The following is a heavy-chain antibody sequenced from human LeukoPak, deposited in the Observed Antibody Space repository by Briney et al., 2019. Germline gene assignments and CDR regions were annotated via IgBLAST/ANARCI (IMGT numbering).Heavy chain of an antibody. CDR3: ARDRTSYYYDSSGQFDY. D-gene: IGHD3-22*01. CDR2: ISYDGSNK. V-gene: IGHV3-30-3*01. CDR1: GFTFSSYA. Sequence: GGSLRLSCAASGFTFSSYAMHWVRQAPGKGLEWVAVISYDGSNKYYADSVKGRFTISRDNSKNTLYLQMNSLRAEDTAVYYCARDRTSYYYDSSGQFDYWGQGTLVTVSS. J-gene: IGHJ4*02.